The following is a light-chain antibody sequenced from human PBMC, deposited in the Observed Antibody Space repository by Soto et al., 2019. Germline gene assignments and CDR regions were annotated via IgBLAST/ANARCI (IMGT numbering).Light chain of an antibody. CDR2: DNN. CDR3: GTWDSSLSAEV. J-gene: IGLJ2*01. V-gene: IGLV1-51*01. Sequence: QSVLTQPPSVSAAPGQTVTISCSGSSSNIGNNYVSWYQQLPGTAPKLLIYDNNKRPSGIPDRFSGSKSGTSDTLGITGLQTGDEADYYCGTWDSSLSAEVFGGGTKLTVL. CDR1: SSNIGNNY.